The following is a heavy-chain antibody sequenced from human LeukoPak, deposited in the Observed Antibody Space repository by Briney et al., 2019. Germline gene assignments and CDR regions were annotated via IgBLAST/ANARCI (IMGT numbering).Heavy chain of an antibody. D-gene: IGHD6-19*01. V-gene: IGHV3-53*01. CDR1: GFTVSSNY. CDR2: IYSGGST. J-gene: IGHJ4*02. Sequence: GESLRLSCAASGFTVSSNYMSWVRQAPGKGLEWVSVIYSGGSTYYADSVKGRFTISRDNSKNTLYLQMNSLRAEDTAVYYCARESIGYSSGWTKYYFDYWGQGTLVTVSS. CDR3: ARESIGYSSGWTKYYFDY.